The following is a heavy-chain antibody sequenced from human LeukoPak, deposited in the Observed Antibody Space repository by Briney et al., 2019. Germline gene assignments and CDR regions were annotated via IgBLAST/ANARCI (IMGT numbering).Heavy chain of an antibody. J-gene: IGHJ4*02. V-gene: IGHV4-30-2*01. CDR1: GGSISSGGYY. CDR2: IYHRGSN. D-gene: IGHD3-16*02. CDR3: ARGIMIRSGEIIVRNHFFDY. Sequence: PSQTLTLTCTVSGGSISSGGYYWSWIRQPPGKGLEWIGSIYHRGSNDYNPSLESRVSISVDRSKSQFSLKVNSVTAADTAVYYCARGIMIRSGEIIVRNHFFDYWGQGSQVTVSS.